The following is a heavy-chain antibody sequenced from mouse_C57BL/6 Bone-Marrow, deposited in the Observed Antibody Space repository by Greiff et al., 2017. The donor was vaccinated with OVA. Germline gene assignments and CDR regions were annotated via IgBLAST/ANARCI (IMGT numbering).Heavy chain of an antibody. CDR1: GFNIKDYY. Sequence: EVKLQESGAELVKPGASVKLSCTASGFNIKDYYMHWVKQRTEQGLEWIGRIDPEDGETTYDPKFQGKATITADTSSNTAYLQLSSLTSEDTAVYYCARGYYYGSSYVAYWGQGTLVTVSA. D-gene: IGHD1-1*01. CDR2: IDPEDGET. V-gene: IGHV14-2*01. CDR3: ARGYYYGSSYVAY. J-gene: IGHJ3*01.